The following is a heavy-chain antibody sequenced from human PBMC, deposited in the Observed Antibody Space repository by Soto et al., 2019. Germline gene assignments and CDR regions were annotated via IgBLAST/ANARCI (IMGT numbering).Heavy chain of an antibody. D-gene: IGHD3-10*01. J-gene: IGHJ2*01. CDR2: IYYRGTT. Sequence: QVQLQESGPGLVKPSQTLSLTCTVSGGSISSGDSYWNWIRQHPGKGLEWIGYIYYRGTTYYNPSLKSRVTISVDTSKNQFSLKLNSVTAADTAVYYCARDTVRRGLSHCYFDLWGRGTLVTVSS. CDR3: ARDTVRRGLSHCYFDL. V-gene: IGHV4-31*03. CDR1: GGSISSGDSY.